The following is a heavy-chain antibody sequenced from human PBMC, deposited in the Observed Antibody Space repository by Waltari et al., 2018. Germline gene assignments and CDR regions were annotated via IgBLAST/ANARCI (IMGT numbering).Heavy chain of an antibody. J-gene: IGHJ4*02. CDR1: GGTFSSYA. CDR3: ATDITIFGVVPRGFDY. Sequence: QVQLVQSGAEVKKPGSSVKVSCKASGGTFSSYAISWVRQAPGQGLEWMGRIIPSFGTANYAQKFQGRVTITADKSTSTAYMELSSLRSEDTAVYYCATDITIFGVVPRGFDYWGQGTLVTVSS. D-gene: IGHD3-3*01. CDR2: IIPSFGTA. V-gene: IGHV1-69*13.